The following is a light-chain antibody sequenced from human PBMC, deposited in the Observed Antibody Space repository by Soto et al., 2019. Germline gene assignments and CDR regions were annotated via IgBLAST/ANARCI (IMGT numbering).Light chain of an antibody. CDR2: DVK. CDR3: DSSTESGTLL. J-gene: IGLJ2*01. Sequence: QSVLAQPASVSGSPGQSITITCTGTSTDIGAYDYVSWYQQHPGKAPKVVIFDVKNRPSGTSNRFSGSKSGNTASLTISGLQTDDEAAYYCDSSTESGTLLFGVGTQVTVL. V-gene: IGLV2-14*03. CDR1: STDIGAYDY.